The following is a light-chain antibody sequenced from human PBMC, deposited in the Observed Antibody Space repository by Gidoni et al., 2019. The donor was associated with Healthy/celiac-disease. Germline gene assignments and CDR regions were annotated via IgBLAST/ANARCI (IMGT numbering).Light chain of an antibody. CDR3: QQRSNWPLT. V-gene: IGKV3-11*01. Sequence: EIVLTQSPATLSFSPGERATLSCRSSQSVSSTLAWYQQKPGQAPRLLIYDASNRSTCIPARFSGSGSGTDFTLTISSLDPEDFAVYYCQQRSNWPLTFGGGTKVEIK. CDR2: DAS. J-gene: IGKJ4*01. CDR1: QSVSST.